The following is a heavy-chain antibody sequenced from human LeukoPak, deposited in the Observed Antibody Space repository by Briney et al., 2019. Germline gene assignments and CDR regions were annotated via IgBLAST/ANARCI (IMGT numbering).Heavy chain of an antibody. CDR2: ISSRTTLM. CDR1: GFSFSNYS. D-gene: IGHD3-3*01. CDR3: ARQSGFGPTEFDP. Sequence: GGSLRLSCVASGFSFSNYSMNWVRQAPGKGLEWISYISSRTTLMSYSDSVKGRFTISRDDAKNSLYLQMNSLRDEDTAVYYCARQSGFGPTEFDPWGQGTLVTVSS. J-gene: IGHJ5*02. V-gene: IGHV3-48*02.